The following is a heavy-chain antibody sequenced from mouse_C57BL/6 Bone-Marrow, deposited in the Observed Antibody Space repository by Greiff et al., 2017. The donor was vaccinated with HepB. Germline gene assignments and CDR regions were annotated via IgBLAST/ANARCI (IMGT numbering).Heavy chain of an antibody. D-gene: IGHD1-1*01. J-gene: IGHJ3*01. V-gene: IGHV1-81*01. CDR2: IYPRSGNT. CDR1: GYTFTSYG. CDR3: ARQKATVVEAWFAY. Sequence: QVHVKQSGAELARPGASVKLSCKASGYTFTSYGISWVKQRTGQGLEWIGEIYPRSGNTYYNEKFKGKATLTADKSSSTAYMELRSLTSEDSAVYFCARQKATVVEAWFAYWGQGTLVTVSA.